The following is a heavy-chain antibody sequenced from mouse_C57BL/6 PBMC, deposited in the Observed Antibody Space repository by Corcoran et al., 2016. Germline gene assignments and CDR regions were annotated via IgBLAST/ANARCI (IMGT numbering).Heavy chain of an antibody. CDR3: ARQQIYYGNPYAMDY. CDR1: GYSFTSYY. CDR2: IYPGSGNT. V-gene: IGHV1-66*01. Sequence: QVQLQQSGPELVKPGASVKISCKASGYSFTSYYIHWVKQRPGQGLEWIGWIYPGSGNTKYNEKFKGKATLTVDTSSSTAYMQLSSLTSEDSAVYFCARQQIYYGNPYAMDYWGQGTSVTVSS. J-gene: IGHJ4*01. D-gene: IGHD2-1*01.